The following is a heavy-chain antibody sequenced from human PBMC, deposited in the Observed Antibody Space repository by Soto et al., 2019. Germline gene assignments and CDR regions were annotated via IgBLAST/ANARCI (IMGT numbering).Heavy chain of an antibody. CDR3: ARSPKNSSGWSNYFDY. CDR1: GGSISSYY. D-gene: IGHD6-19*01. V-gene: IGHV4-59*08. J-gene: IGHJ4*02. Sequence: PSETLSLTCTVSGGSISSYYWSWIRQPPGKGLEWIGYIYYSGSTNYNPSLKSRVTISVDTSKNQFSLKLSSVTAADTAVYYCARSPKNSSGWSNYFDYWGQGTLVTVSS. CDR2: IYYSGST.